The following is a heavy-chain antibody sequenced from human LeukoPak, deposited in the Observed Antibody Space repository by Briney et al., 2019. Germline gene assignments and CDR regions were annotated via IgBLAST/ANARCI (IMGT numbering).Heavy chain of an antibody. CDR1: GGSIRSGDYY. J-gene: IGHJ5*02. D-gene: IGHD3-10*01. Sequence: SETLSLTCTVSGGSIRSGDYYWSWIRQSPGKGLEWIGYIYYSGTTQYNPSLMGRATISLETSNGQFSLKLRSVTAADTAVYFCAREVQLIRGAYPSWFDPWGQGTLVTVSS. CDR3: AREVQLIRGAYPSWFDP. CDR2: IYYSGTT. V-gene: IGHV4-30-4*01.